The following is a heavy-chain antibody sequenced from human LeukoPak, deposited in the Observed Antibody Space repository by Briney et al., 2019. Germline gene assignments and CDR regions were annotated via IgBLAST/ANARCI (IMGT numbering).Heavy chain of an antibody. J-gene: IGHJ5*02. CDR3: ARDYGWYRVINWFDP. D-gene: IGHD4-17*01. CDR2: ISYDGSNK. Sequence: PGGSLRLSCAASGFTFSSYAMHWARQAPGKGLEWVAVISYDGSNKYYADSVKGRFTISRDNSKNTLYLQMNSLRAEDTAVYYCARDYGWYRVINWFDPWGQGTLVTVSS. CDR1: GFTFSSYA. V-gene: IGHV3-30*04.